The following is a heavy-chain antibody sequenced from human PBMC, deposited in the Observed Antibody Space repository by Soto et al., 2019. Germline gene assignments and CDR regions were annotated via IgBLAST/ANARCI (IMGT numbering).Heavy chain of an antibody. CDR2: IKQDGSEK. V-gene: IGHV3-7*01. D-gene: IGHD5-18*01. Sequence: GGSLRLSCAASGFTFSSYSMSWVRQAPGKGLEWVANIKQDGSEKYYVDSVKGRFTISRDNAKNSLYLQMNSLRAEDTAVYYCARDPQLWPDLPAASDYWGQGTLVTVSS. CDR3: ARDPQLWPDLPAASDY. CDR1: GFTFSSYS. J-gene: IGHJ4*02.